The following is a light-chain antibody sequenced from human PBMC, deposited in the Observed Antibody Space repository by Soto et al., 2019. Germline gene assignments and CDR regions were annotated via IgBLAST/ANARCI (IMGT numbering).Light chain of an antibody. Sequence: IQMTQSPSSLSASVGDRVTITCRASQTISTYLNWYQQKPGKAPKLLIYASSSLQSGVPSRFSVTGSGTDFTLTITSLQPEDFATYICQQSYGMPWTFGQGNKVEV. CDR3: QQSYGMPWT. J-gene: IGKJ1*01. CDR2: ASS. CDR1: QTISTY. V-gene: IGKV1-39*01.